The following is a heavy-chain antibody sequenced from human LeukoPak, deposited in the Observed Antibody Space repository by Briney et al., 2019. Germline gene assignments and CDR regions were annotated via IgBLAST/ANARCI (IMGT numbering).Heavy chain of an antibody. Sequence: GGSLRLSCVASKFTFSDYYMSWIRQAPGKGLEWVSAISGSGGSTYYADSVKGRFTISRDNAKNSLYLQMNSLRAEDTAVYYCARSVVPAAIQVGVDYWGQGTLVTVSS. J-gene: IGHJ4*02. D-gene: IGHD2-2*02. V-gene: IGHV3-11*04. CDR3: ARSVVPAAIQVGVDY. CDR1: KFTFSDYY. CDR2: ISGSGGST.